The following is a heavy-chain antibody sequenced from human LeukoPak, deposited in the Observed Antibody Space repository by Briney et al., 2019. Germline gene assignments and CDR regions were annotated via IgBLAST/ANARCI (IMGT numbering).Heavy chain of an antibody. Sequence: GGSLRLSCAASGFTFSSYAMSWVRQAPGKGLEWVANIKQDGSEKYYVDSVKGRFTISRDNAKNSLYLQMNSLRAEDTAVYYCASSLRFWFDPWGQGTLVTVSS. CDR3: ASSLRFWFDP. CDR2: IKQDGSEK. J-gene: IGHJ5*02. CDR1: GFTFSSYA. D-gene: IGHD3-3*01. V-gene: IGHV3-7*01.